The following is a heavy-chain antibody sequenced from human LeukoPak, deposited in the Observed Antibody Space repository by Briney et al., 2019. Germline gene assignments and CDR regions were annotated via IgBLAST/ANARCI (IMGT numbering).Heavy chain of an antibody. J-gene: IGHJ6*03. V-gene: IGHV4-4*09. Sequence: SETLSLACSVSGASISSDYWSWIRQPPGKGLEWIGNIYSSETTKYNPSLRSRATISGDTSKNQFSLKLSSVTAADTAVYYCARHFPYCGGDCPYYYMDVWGKGATVTVSS. CDR2: IYSSETT. CDR3: ARHFPYCGGDCPYYYMDV. D-gene: IGHD2-21*02. CDR1: GASISSDY.